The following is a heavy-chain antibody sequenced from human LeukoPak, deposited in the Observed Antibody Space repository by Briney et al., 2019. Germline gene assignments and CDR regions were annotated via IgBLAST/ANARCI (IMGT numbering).Heavy chain of an antibody. Sequence: SQTLSLTCAISGDSVSRNSVAWNWIRQSPSRGLEWLGRTYYRSNWDNDYAVSVKSRMTINPDVFKNRFSLQLNSVTPEDTAVYYCARGAVSYYGMDVWGQGTTVTVSS. J-gene: IGHJ6*02. CDR1: GDSVSRNSVA. V-gene: IGHV6-1*01. CDR2: TYYRSNWDN. CDR3: ARGAVSYYGMDV. D-gene: IGHD6-19*01.